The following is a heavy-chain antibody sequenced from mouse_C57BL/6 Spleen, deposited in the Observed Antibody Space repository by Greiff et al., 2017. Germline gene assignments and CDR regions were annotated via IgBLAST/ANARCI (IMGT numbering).Heavy chain of an antibody. D-gene: IGHD1-1*01. V-gene: IGHV1-53*01. CDR3: AREREYYYGFDY. CDR2: INPSNGGT. J-gene: IGHJ2*01. Sequence: QVQLQQSGTELVKPGASVKLSCKASGYTFTSYWMHWVKQRPGQGLEWIGNINPSNGGTNYNEKFKSKATLTVDKSSSTAYMQLSSLTSEDSAVYYCAREREYYYGFDYWGQGTTLTVSS. CDR1: GYTFTSYW.